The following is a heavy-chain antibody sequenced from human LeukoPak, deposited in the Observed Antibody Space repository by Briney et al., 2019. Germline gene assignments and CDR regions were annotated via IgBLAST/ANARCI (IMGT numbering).Heavy chain of an antibody. V-gene: IGHV3-13*01. D-gene: IGHD1-14*01. Sequence: PGGSLRLSCAASGFTFSIYGMHWFRQATGKGLEWISGIGSAGDTYYAASVKGRFTISRENAKNSFYLQMNSLRAGDTAVYYCARGLPGGFDYWGQGTLVAVSS. CDR2: IGSAGDT. CDR3: ARGLPGGFDY. J-gene: IGHJ4*02. CDR1: GFTFSIYG.